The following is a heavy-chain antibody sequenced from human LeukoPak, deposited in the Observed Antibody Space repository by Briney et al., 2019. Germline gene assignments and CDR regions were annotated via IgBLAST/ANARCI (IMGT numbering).Heavy chain of an antibody. V-gene: IGHV4-59*01. CDR3: ARDRYSYGHFDY. D-gene: IGHD5-18*01. CDR2: IYYSGST. J-gene: IGHJ4*02. Sequence: PSETLSLTCTVSGGSISSYYWSWIRQPPGKGLEWIGYIYYSGSTNYNPSLKSRVTISVDTSKNQFSLKLSSVTAADTAVYYCARDRYSYGHFDYWGQGTLVTVSS. CDR1: GGSISSYY.